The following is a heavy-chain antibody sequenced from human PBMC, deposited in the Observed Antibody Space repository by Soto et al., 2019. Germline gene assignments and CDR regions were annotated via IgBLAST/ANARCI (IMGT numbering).Heavy chain of an antibody. V-gene: IGHV3-48*01. D-gene: IGHD2-2*01. J-gene: IGHJ3*02. CDR3: ASPFKGIVVVPAVTGPGAFDI. CDR2: ISSSSSTI. CDR1: GFTFSSYS. Sequence: GGSLRLSCAASGFTFSSYSMNWVRQAPGKGLEWVSYISSSSSTIYYADSMKGRFTISRDNAKNSLYLQMNSLRAEDTAVYYCASPFKGIVVVPAVTGPGAFDIWGQGTMVTVSS.